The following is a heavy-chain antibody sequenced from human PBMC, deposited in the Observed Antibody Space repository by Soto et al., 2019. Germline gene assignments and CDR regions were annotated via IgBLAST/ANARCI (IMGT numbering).Heavy chain of an antibody. D-gene: IGHD2-2*01. CDR1: GFTFSSYS. Sequence: PGGSLRLSCAASGFTFSSYSMNWVRQAPGKGLEWVSSISSSSSYIYYADSVKGRFTISRDNAKNSLYLQMNSLRAEDTAVYYCAEGGYCSSTSCYAGYAFDIWGQGTMVTVSS. J-gene: IGHJ3*02. CDR3: AEGGYCSSTSCYAGYAFDI. V-gene: IGHV3-21*01. CDR2: ISSSSSYI.